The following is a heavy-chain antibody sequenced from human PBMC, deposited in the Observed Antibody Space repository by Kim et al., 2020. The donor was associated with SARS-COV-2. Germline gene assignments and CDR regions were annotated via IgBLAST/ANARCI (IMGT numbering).Heavy chain of an antibody. CDR3: AANHAGTGSFDY. J-gene: IGHJ4*02. Sequence: SVKVSCKASGFTFTSSAVQWVRQARGQRLEWIGWIVVGSGNTNYAQKFQERVTITRDMSTSTAYMELSSLRSEDTAVYYCAANHAGTGSFDYWGQGTLVTVTS. D-gene: IGHD1-1*01. V-gene: IGHV1-58*01. CDR1: GFTFTSSA. CDR2: IVVGSGNT.